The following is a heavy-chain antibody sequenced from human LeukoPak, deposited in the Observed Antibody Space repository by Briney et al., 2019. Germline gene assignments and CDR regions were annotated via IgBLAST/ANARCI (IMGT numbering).Heavy chain of an antibody. V-gene: IGHV4-34*01. J-gene: IGHJ6*03. CDR2: INHSGST. CDR3: ARVSWYYDFWSSYYMDV. CDR1: GGSFSGYY. D-gene: IGHD3-3*01. Sequence: PSETLSLTCAVYGGSFSGYYWSWIRQPPGKGLEWIGEINHSGSTNYNPSLKSRVTISVDTSKNQFSLKLSSVTAADTAVYYCARVSWYYDFWSSYYMDVWGKGTTVTVSS.